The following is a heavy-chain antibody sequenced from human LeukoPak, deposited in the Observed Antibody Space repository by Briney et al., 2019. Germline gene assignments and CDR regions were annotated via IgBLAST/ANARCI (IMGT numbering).Heavy chain of an antibody. CDR1: GFTFSNYS. Sequence: GGSLRLSCAASGFTFSNYSMNWVRQAPGKGLEGVSYITSSSTVYYAGSVKGRFTISRDNAKNSLFLQMNSLRAEDTAVYYCARDYCSGPKCYFIDYWGQGALVTVSS. J-gene: IGHJ4*02. CDR2: ITSSSTV. D-gene: IGHD2-15*01. CDR3: ARDYCSGPKCYFIDY. V-gene: IGHV3-48*04.